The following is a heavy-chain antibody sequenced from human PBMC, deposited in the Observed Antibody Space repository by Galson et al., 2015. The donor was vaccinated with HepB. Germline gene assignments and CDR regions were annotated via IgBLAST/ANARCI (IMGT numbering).Heavy chain of an antibody. CDR3: ATRSGASGWYSYFQH. V-gene: IGHV3-23*01. Sequence: SLRLSCAASGFTFSRYAMPWVRQAPGKGLEWISSITSNGGRTFYTNSVKGRFTISRDNSRNTVVLQLSSLRPEDTAVYYCATRSGASGWYSYFQHWGQGTLVTVSS. D-gene: IGHD6-19*01. CDR1: GFTFSRYA. CDR2: ITSNGGRT. J-gene: IGHJ1*01.